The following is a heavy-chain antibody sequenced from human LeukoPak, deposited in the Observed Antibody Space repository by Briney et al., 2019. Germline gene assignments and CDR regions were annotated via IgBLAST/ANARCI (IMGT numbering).Heavy chain of an antibody. J-gene: IGHJ4*02. CDR2: ISWNSGSI. V-gene: IGHV3-9*01. CDR3: AKDIYYGGSSAGTPGDY. CDR1: GFTFDDYA. Sequence: GGSLRLSCAASGFTFDDYAMHWVRQAPGKGLEWVSGISWNSGSIGYADSVKGRFTISRDNAKNSLYLQMNSLRAEDTALYYCAKDIYYGGSSAGTPGDYWGQGTLVTVSS. D-gene: IGHD6-13*01.